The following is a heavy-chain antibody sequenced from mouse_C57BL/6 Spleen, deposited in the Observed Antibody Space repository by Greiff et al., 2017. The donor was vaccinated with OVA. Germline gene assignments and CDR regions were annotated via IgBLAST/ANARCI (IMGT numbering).Heavy chain of an antibody. CDR2: IDPETGGT. CDR3: SITTVVARYYFDY. CDR1: GYTFTDYE. V-gene: IGHV1-15*01. J-gene: IGHJ2*01. D-gene: IGHD1-1*01. Sequence: VQRVESGAELVRPGASVTLSCKASGYTFTDYEMHWVKQTPVHGLEWIGAIDPETGGTAYNQKFKGKAILTADKSSSTAYMELRSLTSEDSAVYYCSITTVVARYYFDYWGQGTTLTVSS.